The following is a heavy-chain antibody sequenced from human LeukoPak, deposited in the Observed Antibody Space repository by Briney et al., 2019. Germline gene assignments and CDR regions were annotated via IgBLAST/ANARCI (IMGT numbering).Heavy chain of an antibody. CDR1: GFTFSDHF. V-gene: IGHV3-72*01. CDR2: SRNKAKSYTT. J-gene: IGHJ4*02. CDR3: VRVGSVAGSDYLDY. Sequence: PGGSLRLSCAVSGFTFSDHFLDWVRQAPGKGLEWAGRSRNKAKSYTTEYAASVKGRFTISRDDSKNSLYLQMNSLKTEDTAVYYCVRVGSVAGSDYLDYWGQGTLVTVSS. D-gene: IGHD6-19*01.